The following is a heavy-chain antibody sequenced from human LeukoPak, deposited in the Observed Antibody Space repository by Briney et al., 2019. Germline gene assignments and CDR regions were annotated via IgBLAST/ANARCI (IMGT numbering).Heavy chain of an antibody. Sequence: PGGSLSLFCAACGFTYSNYGMHLVRQAPGKGLEWVAYIRYDGSDIYYADSVKGRFTISRDNSKNTLYLQMNSLRAEDTAIYYCAKEYTGTFSPFPSYFDNWGQGTLVTVSS. J-gene: IGHJ4*02. D-gene: IGHD1-26*01. CDR2: IRYDGSDI. CDR1: GFTYSNYG. CDR3: AKEYTGTFSPFPSYFDN. V-gene: IGHV3-30*02.